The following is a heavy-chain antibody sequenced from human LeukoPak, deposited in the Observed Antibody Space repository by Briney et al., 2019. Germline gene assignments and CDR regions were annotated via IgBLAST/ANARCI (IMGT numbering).Heavy chain of an antibody. CDR2: ISAYHGNT. CDR3: ARDVRAVADQSREDFDY. V-gene: IGHV1-18*01. Sequence: AAVKDSCKASGYTFTRYGISWVRQPPGQGLEWMGWISAYHGNTNYAQKLQGRVTMTTETSSSTAYMEQRRLRSDDTAVYYGARDVRAVADQSREDFDYWGQGTLVTVSS. CDR1: GYTFTRYG. J-gene: IGHJ4*02. D-gene: IGHD6-19*01.